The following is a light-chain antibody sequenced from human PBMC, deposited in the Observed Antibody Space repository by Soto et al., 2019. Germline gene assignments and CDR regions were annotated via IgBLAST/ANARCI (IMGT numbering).Light chain of an antibody. CDR1: SSNIGSNY. CDR3: EAWDDSLSVVV. Sequence: QSVLTQPPSASGTPGQRVTISCSGSSSNIGSNYVYWYQQLPETAPKLLIYRNNHRPSGVPDRFSGSKSGTSASLAISGLRSEDEADYYCEAWDDSLSVVVFGGGTKLTVL. CDR2: RNN. J-gene: IGLJ2*01. V-gene: IGLV1-47*01.